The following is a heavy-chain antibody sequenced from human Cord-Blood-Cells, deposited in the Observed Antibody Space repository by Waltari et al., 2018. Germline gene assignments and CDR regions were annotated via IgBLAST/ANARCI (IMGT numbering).Heavy chain of an antibody. Sequence: QLKMVESGGGVVKPGRSLRLSSAASGFTSSTSGMHRVRQAPGKGLEWVAVISYDGSNKCYADSVKGRFTICRDNSKNTLYLQMNSLRAEDTAVYYRANLSNDYWVQGTLVTVSS. J-gene: IGHJ4*02. CDR3: ANLSNDY. CDR2: ISYDGSNK. V-gene: IGHV3-30*18. CDR1: GFTSSTSG.